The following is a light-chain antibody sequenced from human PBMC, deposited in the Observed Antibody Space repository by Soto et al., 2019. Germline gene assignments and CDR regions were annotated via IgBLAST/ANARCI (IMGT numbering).Light chain of an antibody. CDR2: DAS. J-gene: IGKJ3*01. Sequence: EIGLTQSPATLSLSPGERATLSCRASQSVSSYLAWYQQKPGQAPRLLIYDASNRATGIPARFSGSGSGTDFTLTISSLEPEDFAVYYCQRQGTFGPGTKVDIK. CDR3: QRQGT. CDR1: QSVSSY. V-gene: IGKV3-11*01.